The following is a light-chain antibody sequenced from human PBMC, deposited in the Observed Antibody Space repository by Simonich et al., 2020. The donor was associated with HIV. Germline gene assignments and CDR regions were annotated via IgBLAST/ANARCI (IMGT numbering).Light chain of an antibody. CDR1: QSISSY. Sequence: DIQMTQSPSSLSASIGDRVTITCRASQSISSYLNWYQQKPGEAPKLLIYAASSLQSGVPSRFSGSGYGTDFTLTISSLQPEDFATYYCQQSYSTLLTFGGGTKVEIK. CDR2: AAS. CDR3: QQSYSTLLT. J-gene: IGKJ4*01. V-gene: IGKV1-39*01.